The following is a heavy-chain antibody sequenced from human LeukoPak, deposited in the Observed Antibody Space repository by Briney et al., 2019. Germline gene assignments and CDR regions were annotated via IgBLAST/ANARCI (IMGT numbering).Heavy chain of an antibody. CDR1: GFTFSSHW. J-gene: IGHJ6*02. Sequence: PGGSLRLSCAVSGFTFSSHWMHWVRQAPGKGLVWVSRINSDGSRTNYADSVKGRFTISRDNAKNTLFLQMNSLRAEDTAVYYCARDTVTTWGYYYYGMDVWGQGATVTVSS. D-gene: IGHD4-17*01. CDR3: ARDTVTTWGYYYYGMDV. CDR2: INSDGSRT. V-gene: IGHV3-74*01.